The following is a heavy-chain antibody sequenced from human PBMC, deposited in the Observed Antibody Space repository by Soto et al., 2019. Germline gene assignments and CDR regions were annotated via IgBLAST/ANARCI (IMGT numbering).Heavy chain of an antibody. CDR2: IYYSGST. CDR1: GGSISSSSYY. CDR3: ATSNWFDP. Sequence: QLQLQESGPGLVKPSETLSLTCTVSGGSISSSSYYWGWIRQPQGKGLEWIGIIYYSGSTYYNPSLKCRVTIPVDTSKNQFSRTLSSVSATDTAVYYCATSNWFDPWGQGTLVNVSS. V-gene: IGHV4-39*01. J-gene: IGHJ5*02.